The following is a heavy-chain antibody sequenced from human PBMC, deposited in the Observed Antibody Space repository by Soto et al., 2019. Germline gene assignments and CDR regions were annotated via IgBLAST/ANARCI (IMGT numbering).Heavy chain of an antibody. CDR3: ARGNYATIAAQNYYGMDV. V-gene: IGHV3-33*01. Sequence: PGGSLRLSCAASGFTFSSYGMHWVRQAPGKGLEWVAVIWYDGSNKYYADSVKGRFTISRDNSKNTLYLQMNSLRAEDTAVYYCARGNYATIAAQNYYGMDVWGQGTTVTVSS. CDR1: GFTFSSYG. J-gene: IGHJ6*02. D-gene: IGHD6-6*01. CDR2: IWYDGSNK.